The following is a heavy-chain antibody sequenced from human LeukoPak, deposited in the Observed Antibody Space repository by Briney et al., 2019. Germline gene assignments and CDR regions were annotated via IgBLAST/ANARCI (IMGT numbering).Heavy chain of an antibody. J-gene: IGHJ5*02. CDR1: GFTVSNKY. CDR2: IYSGGDT. Sequence: GGSLRLPCAASGFTVSNKYMSWVRQAPGKGLEWVSVIYSGGDTYYADSVKGRFTIFRDNSKNTLYLQMNSLTAEDTAVYYCARHVWFGEHNGHENWFDPWGQGTLVIVSS. CDR3: ARHVWFGEHNGHENWFDP. D-gene: IGHD3-10*01. V-gene: IGHV3-66*04.